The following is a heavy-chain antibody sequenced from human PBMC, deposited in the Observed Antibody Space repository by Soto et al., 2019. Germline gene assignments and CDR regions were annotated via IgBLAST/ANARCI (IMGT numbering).Heavy chain of an antibody. CDR2: MSYDGSNK. CDR3: ERPRGFGVIINFFDY. CDR1: GFTFSSFA. V-gene: IGHV3-30-3*01. J-gene: IGHJ4*02. D-gene: IGHD3-3*01. Sequence: SGGSLRLSCAASGFTFSSFAMHWVRQAPGKGLEWVAVMSYDGSNKYYADSVKGRFTISRDNSKNTVYLQMNSLRAEDTAVYYCERPRGFGVIINFFDYWGQGTLVTVSS.